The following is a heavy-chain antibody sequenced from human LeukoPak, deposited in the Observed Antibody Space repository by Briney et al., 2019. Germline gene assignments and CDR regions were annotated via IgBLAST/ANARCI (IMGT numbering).Heavy chain of an antibody. CDR1: RFTVSSNY. D-gene: IGHD3-22*01. J-gene: IGHJ6*03. CDR2: IKQDGSET. Sequence: GGSLRLSCAASRFTVSSNYMSWVRRAPGKGLEGMAIIKQDGSETYYVDSVKGRFTISRDNAKNSLYLQMNSLRAGDTAVYYCAKGSKLVVITRDHYMAVWGKGTTVTISS. CDR3: AKGSKLVVITRDHYMAV. V-gene: IGHV3-7*01.